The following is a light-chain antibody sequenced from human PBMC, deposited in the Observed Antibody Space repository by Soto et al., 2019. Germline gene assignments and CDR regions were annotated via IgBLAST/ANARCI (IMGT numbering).Light chain of an antibody. CDR2: AAY. Sequence: DIQMTQSPSSLSASVGDRVTITCRASQGIASYLAWYQQKPGKVPELLIYAAYTLQSGVPSRFSGSGSGTDFTLTISSLQPEDVATYYCQKYNSGPFTFGPGTKVDIK. CDR1: QGIASY. J-gene: IGKJ3*01. CDR3: QKYNSGPFT. V-gene: IGKV1-27*01.